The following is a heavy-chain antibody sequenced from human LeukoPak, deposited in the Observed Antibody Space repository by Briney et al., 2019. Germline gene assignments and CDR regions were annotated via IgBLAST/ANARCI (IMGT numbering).Heavy chain of an antibody. CDR1: GGTFSSYA. Sequence: ASVTVSCKASGGTFSSYAISWVRQAPGQGLEWMGRIIPIFGTANYAQKFQGRVTITADKSTSTAYMELSSLRSEDTAVYYCARDLGYYDSTPFDYWGQGTLVTVSS. D-gene: IGHD3-22*01. J-gene: IGHJ4*02. CDR3: ARDLGYYDSTPFDY. CDR2: IIPIFGTA. V-gene: IGHV1-69*06.